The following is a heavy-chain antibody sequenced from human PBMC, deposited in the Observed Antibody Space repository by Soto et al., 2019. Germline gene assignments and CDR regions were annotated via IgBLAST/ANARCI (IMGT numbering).Heavy chain of an antibody. Sequence: QVQLVESGGGVVQPGRSLRLSCAASGFTFSGYVMHWVRLAKGKGLEWVATISYDGSSKYYADSVKGRCTISRDNSKNTLYLQMNSLRAEDTAVYYCASTVLSYFDYWGQGTLVTVSS. CDR3: ASTVLSYFDY. CDR2: ISYDGSSK. CDR1: GFTFSGYV. V-gene: IGHV3-30-3*01. D-gene: IGHD2-8*01. J-gene: IGHJ4*02.